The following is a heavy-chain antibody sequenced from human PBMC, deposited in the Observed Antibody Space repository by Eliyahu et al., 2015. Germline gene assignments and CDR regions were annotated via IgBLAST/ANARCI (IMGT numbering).Heavy chain of an antibody. CDR2: ISYDGSNK. V-gene: IGHV3-30*01. Sequence: QVQLVESGGGXVQPGRSLRLXCAASXFXFXSYAMHWVRQAPGKGLEWVAVISYDGSNKYYADSVKGRFTISRDNSKNTLYLQMNSLRAEDTAVYYCANYDSSGYYYGFDYWGQGTLVTVSS. CDR1: XFXFXSYA. D-gene: IGHD3-22*01. CDR3: ANYDSSGYYYGFDY. J-gene: IGHJ4*02.